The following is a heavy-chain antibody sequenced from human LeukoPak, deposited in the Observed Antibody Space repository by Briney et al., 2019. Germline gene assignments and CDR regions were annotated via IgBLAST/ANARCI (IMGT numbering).Heavy chain of an antibody. CDR1: GYTFTGYF. J-gene: IGHJ6*02. Sequence: ASVKVSCKASGYTFTGYFMHWVRQAPGQGLKWMGWINPYSGDTNYAQKFQGRVTMTRDTSISTAFVELSRLRSDDTAVYYCARGKDHYYDSSGYPDYYYYTMDVWGQGTTVTVSS. D-gene: IGHD3-22*01. V-gene: IGHV1-2*02. CDR2: INPYSGDT. CDR3: ARGKDHYYDSSGYPDYYYYTMDV.